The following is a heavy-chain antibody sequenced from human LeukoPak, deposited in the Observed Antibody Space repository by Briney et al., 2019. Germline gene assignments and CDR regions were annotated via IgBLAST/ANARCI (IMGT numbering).Heavy chain of an antibody. D-gene: IGHD5-18*01. Sequence: PGGSLRLSCAASGFTFSSYWMSWVRQAPGKGLEWVAVISYDGSNKYYADSVKGRFTISRDNSKNTLYLQMNSLRAEDTAVYYCAKGGMMDTAMVSSEYFQHWGQGTLVTVSS. V-gene: IGHV3-30*18. CDR3: AKGGMMDTAMVSSEYFQH. CDR2: ISYDGSNK. J-gene: IGHJ1*01. CDR1: GFTFSSYW.